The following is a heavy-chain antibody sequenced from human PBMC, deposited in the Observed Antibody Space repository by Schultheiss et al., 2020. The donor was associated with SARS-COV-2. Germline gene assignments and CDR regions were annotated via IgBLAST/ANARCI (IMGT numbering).Heavy chain of an antibody. D-gene: IGHD2-15*01. CDR3: ARDRACSGGSCYSRGWFDP. Sequence: SETLSLTCTVSGASISSGGDFSSWIRQHPGKGLEWIGYVYSSGRTYYNPSLQSRVTISADTSKNHFFLNLTSVTAADTAIYYCARDRACSGGSCYSRGWFDPWGQGTLVTVSS. CDR1: GASISSGGDF. CDR2: VYSSGRT. J-gene: IGHJ5*02. V-gene: IGHV4-31*03.